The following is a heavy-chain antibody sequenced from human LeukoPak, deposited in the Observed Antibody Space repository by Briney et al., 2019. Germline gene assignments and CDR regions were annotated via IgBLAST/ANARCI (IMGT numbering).Heavy chain of an antibody. CDR3: ARGDVEMATMNY. D-gene: IGHD5-24*01. CDR2: ISYDGSNK. V-gene: IGHV3-30*03. Sequence: GRSLRLSCAASGFTFSHYGVHWVRQAPGKGLEWVAVISYDGSNKYYADSVKGRFTISRDNSKNTLYLQMNSLRAEDTAVYYCARGDVEMATMNYWGQGTLVTVSS. J-gene: IGHJ4*02. CDR1: GFTFSHYG.